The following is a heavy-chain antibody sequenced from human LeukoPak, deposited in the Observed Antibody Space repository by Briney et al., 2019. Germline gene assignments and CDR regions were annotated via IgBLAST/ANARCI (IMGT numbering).Heavy chain of an antibody. CDR3: ARPPEGYSYGFYFGH. CDR1: GYTFTSYY. V-gene: IGHV1-46*01. D-gene: IGHD5-18*01. J-gene: IGHJ4*02. Sequence: GASVKVSCKASGYTFTSYYMHWVRQAPGQGLEWMGIINPSGGSTNYAQKFQGRVTMTRDTSTSTVYMELSSLRSEDTAVYYCARPPEGYSYGFYFGHWGQGAPVIVSS. CDR2: INPSGGST.